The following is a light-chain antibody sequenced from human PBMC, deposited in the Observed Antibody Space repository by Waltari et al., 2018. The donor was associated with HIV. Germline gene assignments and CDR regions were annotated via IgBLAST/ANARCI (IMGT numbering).Light chain of an antibody. Sequence: QSALTQPAPVSGSPGQSITTPCPGPSSAVGGSKFVPWYLQQPGKAPKLLISEVSNRPSGVSNRFSGSKSGNTASLTISGLQAEDEADYYCSSYTTSSTWVFGGGTKLTVL. CDR2: EVS. J-gene: IGLJ3*02. V-gene: IGLV2-14*01. CDR3: SSYTTSSTWV. CDR1: SSAVGGSKF.